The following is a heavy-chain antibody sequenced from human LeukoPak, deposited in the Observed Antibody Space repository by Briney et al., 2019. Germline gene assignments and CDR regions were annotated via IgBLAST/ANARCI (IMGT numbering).Heavy chain of an antibody. Sequence: PSETLSLTCTVSGGSISSYYWSWIRQPPGKGLGWIGYIYYSGSTNYNPSLKSRVTISVDTSKNQFSLKLSSVTAADTAVYYCARLYSSTWEGYLQHWGQGTLVTVSS. V-gene: IGHV4-59*01. D-gene: IGHD6-13*01. CDR1: GGSISSYY. CDR3: ARLYSSTWEGYLQH. J-gene: IGHJ1*01. CDR2: IYYSGST.